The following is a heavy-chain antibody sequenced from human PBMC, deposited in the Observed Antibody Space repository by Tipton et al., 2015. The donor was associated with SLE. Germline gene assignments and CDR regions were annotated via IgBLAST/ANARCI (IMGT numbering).Heavy chain of an antibody. J-gene: IGHJ3*01. Sequence: SLRLSCVASGFTVGSNYMSWVRQAPGKGLEWVSVMYSGSSTYYADSVKGRFIISRDKSKNTLYLQMNSLRSEDTAMYYCVRGGLEYQLLFSGLGGFDVWGQGTMVTVSS. D-gene: IGHD2-2*01. V-gene: IGHV3-66*02. CDR2: MYSGSST. CDR1: GFTVGSNY. CDR3: VRGGLEYQLLFSGLGGFDV.